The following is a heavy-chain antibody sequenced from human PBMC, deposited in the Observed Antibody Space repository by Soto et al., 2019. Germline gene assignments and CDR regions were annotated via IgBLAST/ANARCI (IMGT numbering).Heavy chain of an antibody. CDR2: IRHDGRNI. J-gene: IGHJ4*01. Sequence: GGSLRLSCTVSQVIFSGYGMHWVRQAPGKGLEWVAYIRHDGRNINYADSVKGRFTISRDNSRNTLYLQMNSLRAEDTSVYYCARDGVGVTAFFAYFDYWGHGSLVTVSS. CDR3: ARDGVGVTAFFAYFDY. V-gene: IGHV3-30*02. CDR1: QVIFSGYG. D-gene: IGHD1-26*01.